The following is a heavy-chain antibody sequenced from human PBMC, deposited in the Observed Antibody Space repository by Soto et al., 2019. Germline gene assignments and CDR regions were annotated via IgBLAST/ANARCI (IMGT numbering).Heavy chain of an antibody. CDR3: ARSSFGGVTAPGY. Sequence: GGSLRLSCAASGFTVSSNFLSWFRLAPGKGLEWVSVIYNGGGTYYGDSVKGRFTISIDNSKNTLYLQMNSLRAEDTAVYYCARSSFGGVTAPGYWGQGTLVTVSS. CDR1: GFTVSSNF. CDR2: IYNGGGT. V-gene: IGHV3-66*01. D-gene: IGHD3-16*01. J-gene: IGHJ4*02.